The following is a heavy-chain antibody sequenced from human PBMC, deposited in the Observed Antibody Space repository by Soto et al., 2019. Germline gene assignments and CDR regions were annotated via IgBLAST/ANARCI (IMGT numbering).Heavy chain of an antibody. CDR1: GFTFDDYA. CDR2: ISWNSGSI. V-gene: IGHV3-9*01. J-gene: IGHJ6*02. D-gene: IGHD2-2*01. CDR3: AKTQAAITYYYGMDV. Sequence: GGSLRLSCAVSGFTFDDYAMHWVRQAPGKGLEWVSGISWNSGSIGYADSVKGRFTISRDNAKNSLYLQMNSLRAEDTALYYCAKTQAAITYYYGMDVWGQGTTVTV.